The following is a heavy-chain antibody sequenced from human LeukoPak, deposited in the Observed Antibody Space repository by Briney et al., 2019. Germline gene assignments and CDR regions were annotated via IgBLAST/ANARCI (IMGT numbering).Heavy chain of an antibody. Sequence: TGGSLRLSCAASGFTFSSYSMNWVRQAPGKGLEWVSYISSSSSTIYYADSVKGRFTISRDNAKNSLYLQMNSLRAEDTAVYYCARGVVPAANVDFGFDYWGQGTLVTVSS. V-gene: IGHV3-48*01. CDR1: GFTFSSYS. J-gene: IGHJ4*02. CDR3: ARGVVPAANVDFGFDY. CDR2: ISSSSSTI. D-gene: IGHD2-2*01.